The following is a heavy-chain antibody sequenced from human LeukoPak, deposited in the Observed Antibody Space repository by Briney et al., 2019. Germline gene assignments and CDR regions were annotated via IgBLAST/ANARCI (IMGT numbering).Heavy chain of an antibody. J-gene: IGHJ4*02. D-gene: IGHD1-1*01. CDR2: INWNGGST. V-gene: IGHV3-20*04. Sequence: GGSLRLSCAASGFKFADYGMSWVRQAPGKGLEWVSGINWNGGSTDYADSVKGRFTISRDNAKNSLYMQMISLRAEDTALYYCARGAAGTTFDYWGQGTLVTVSS. CDR1: GFKFADYG. CDR3: ARGAAGTTFDY.